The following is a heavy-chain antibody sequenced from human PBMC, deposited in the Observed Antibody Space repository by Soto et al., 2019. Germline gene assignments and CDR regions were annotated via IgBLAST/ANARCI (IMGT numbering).Heavy chain of an antibody. D-gene: IGHD3-22*01. J-gene: IGHJ4*02. Sequence: PSETLSLTCAICGDSVSSNSAAWNWIRQSPSRGLEWLGRTYYRSKGYNDYAVSVKSRITINPDTSKNQFSLQLNSVTPEDTAVYYCAREGFSGYYDSSGYYQDWGQGTLVTVSS. CDR2: TYYRSKGYN. V-gene: IGHV6-1*01. CDR1: GDSVSSNSAA. CDR3: AREGFSGYYDSSGYYQD.